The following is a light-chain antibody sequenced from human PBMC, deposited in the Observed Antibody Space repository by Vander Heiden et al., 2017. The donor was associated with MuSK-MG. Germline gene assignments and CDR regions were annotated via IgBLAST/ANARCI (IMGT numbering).Light chain of an antibody. CDR3: QQYNSYGRT. CDR1: QSIRSW. Sequence: DIQLTQSPSTLSASVGDRVTITGRASQSIRSWLAWYQQKPGKAPKLLIYKASSLESGVPSRFSSSGSGTEFTLTISSLQPDDFATYYCQQYNSYGRTFGQGTKVEIK. J-gene: IGKJ1*01. CDR2: KAS. V-gene: IGKV1-5*03.